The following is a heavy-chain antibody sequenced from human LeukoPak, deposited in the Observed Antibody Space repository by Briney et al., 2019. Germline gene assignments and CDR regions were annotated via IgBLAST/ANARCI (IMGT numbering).Heavy chain of an antibody. Sequence: SETLSLTCTVSGGSISSYYWSWIRQPPGKGLEWIGYIYYSGSTNYNPSLKSRVTISVDTSKNQFSLKLSSVTAADTAVYYCARHPPDYGGNVAYFDYWGQGTLVTVSS. D-gene: IGHD4-17*01. CDR3: ARHPPDYGGNVAYFDY. J-gene: IGHJ4*02. CDR2: IYYSGST. CDR1: GGSISSYY. V-gene: IGHV4-59*08.